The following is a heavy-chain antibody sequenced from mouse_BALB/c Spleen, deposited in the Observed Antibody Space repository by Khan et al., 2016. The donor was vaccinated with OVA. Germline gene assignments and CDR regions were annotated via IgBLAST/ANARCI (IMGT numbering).Heavy chain of an antibody. CDR2: INTYTGEP. V-gene: IGHV9-3-1*01. D-gene: IGHD1-1*01. CDR1: GYTFTNFG. J-gene: IGHJ4*01. Sequence: QIQLVQSGPELKKPGETVKISCKASGYTFTNFGMNWVKQAPGKGLEWMGWINTYTGEPTYADDFKGRFAFSLETSASIVYLKINILKKRNTAKNVCTRPHYFSCTMAKWGQGTTITVAS. CDR3: TRPHYFSCTMAK.